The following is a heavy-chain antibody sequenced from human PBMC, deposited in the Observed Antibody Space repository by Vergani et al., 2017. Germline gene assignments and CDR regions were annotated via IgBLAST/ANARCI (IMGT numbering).Heavy chain of an antibody. CDR2: IRYDGSNK. CDR1: GFTFSSYG. CDR3: AKDLGAAAASLSGDWFDP. Sequence: QVQLVESGGGVVQPGGSLRLSCAASGFTFSSYGMHWVRQAPGKGLEWVAFIRYDGSNKYYADSVKGRFTISRDNAKNSLYLQMNSLRAEDTAVYYCAKDLGAAAASLSGDWFDPWGQGTLVTVSS. J-gene: IGHJ5*02. D-gene: IGHD6-13*01. V-gene: IGHV3-30*02.